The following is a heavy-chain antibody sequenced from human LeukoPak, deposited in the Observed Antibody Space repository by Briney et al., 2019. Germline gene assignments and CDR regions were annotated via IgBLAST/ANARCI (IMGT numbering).Heavy chain of an antibody. D-gene: IGHD1-1*01. Sequence: ASVKVSCKASGYTFTGYYIHGVRQAPGQGLEWMGWINPNTGGTNYAQKFQGRVTVTRDTSISTAYMELTRLRSDDTAMYYCARGARDGTTYNDYWGQGTLVTVSS. CDR3: ARGARDGTTYNDY. J-gene: IGHJ4*02. V-gene: IGHV1-2*02. CDR2: INPNTGGT. CDR1: GYTFTGYY.